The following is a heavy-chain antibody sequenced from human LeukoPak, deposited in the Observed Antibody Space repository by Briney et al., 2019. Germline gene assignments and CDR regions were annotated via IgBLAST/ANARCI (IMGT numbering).Heavy chain of an antibody. Sequence: GGSLRLSCAASGFTFSSSPMSWVRQAPGKGLEWVSVIYYADSVKGRFTISRDNSKNTLYLQMNSLRAEDTAVYYCAKVGDYYYIMDVWGQGTTVTVSS. D-gene: IGHD1-26*01. CDR3: AKVGDYYYIMDV. CDR1: GFTFSSSP. J-gene: IGHJ6*02. V-gene: IGHV3-23*01. CDR2: I.